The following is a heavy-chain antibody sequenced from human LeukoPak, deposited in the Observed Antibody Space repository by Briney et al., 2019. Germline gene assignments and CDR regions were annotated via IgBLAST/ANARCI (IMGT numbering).Heavy chain of an antibody. CDR1: GGSISSYY. D-gene: IGHD6-13*01. V-gene: IGHV4-59*12. Sequence: SETLSLTCTVSGGSISSYYWSWIRQPPGKGLEWIGYIYYSGSTNYNPSLKSRVTISVDTSKNQFSLNLSSVTAADTAVYYCARVSLSGYSSSWFFDYWGQGTLVTVSS. J-gene: IGHJ4*02. CDR3: ARVSLSGYSSSWFFDY. CDR2: IYYSGST.